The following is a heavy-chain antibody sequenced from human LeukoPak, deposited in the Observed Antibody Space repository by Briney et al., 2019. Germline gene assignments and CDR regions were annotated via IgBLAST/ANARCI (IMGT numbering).Heavy chain of an antibody. CDR1: GGSISSSSYY. CDR2: IYYSGST. J-gene: IGHJ3*02. Sequence: SETLSLTCTVSGGSISSSSYYWGWIRQPPGKGLEWIGSIYYSGSTYYNPSLKSRVTISVDTPKNQFSLKLSSVTAADTAVYYCARRAVARPYDAFDIWGQGTMVTVSS. V-gene: IGHV4-39*01. D-gene: IGHD6-19*01. CDR3: ARRAVARPYDAFDI.